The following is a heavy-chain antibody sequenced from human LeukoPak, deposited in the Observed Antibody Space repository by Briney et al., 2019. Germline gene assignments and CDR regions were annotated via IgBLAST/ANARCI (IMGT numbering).Heavy chain of an antibody. V-gene: IGHV4-59*01. J-gene: IGHJ3*02. CDR2: IYYSGST. CDR1: GGSISSYY. D-gene: IGHD3-16*01. Sequence: PSETLSLTCTVSGGSISSYYWSWIRQPPGKGLEWIGYIYYSGSTNYNPSPKSRVTISVDTSKNQFSLKLSSVTAADTAVYYCARVVYVFGAFDIWGQGTMVTVSS. CDR3: ARVVYVFGAFDI.